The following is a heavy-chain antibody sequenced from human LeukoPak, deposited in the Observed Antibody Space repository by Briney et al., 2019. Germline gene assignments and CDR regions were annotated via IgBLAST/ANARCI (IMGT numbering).Heavy chain of an antibody. J-gene: IGHJ4*02. CDR3: VRRDTGWNYFDY. CDR2: IYYTGKN. V-gene: IGHV4-59*08. CDR1: GGSINSHD. Sequence: PSETLSLTCAVSGGSINSHDWGWIRQPPGKGLQWIGDIYYTGKNNYNPSLKSRVTISLDTSKDHLSLNLTSVVAADTAIYYCVRRDTGWNYFDYWGQGILVTVSS. D-gene: IGHD6-19*01.